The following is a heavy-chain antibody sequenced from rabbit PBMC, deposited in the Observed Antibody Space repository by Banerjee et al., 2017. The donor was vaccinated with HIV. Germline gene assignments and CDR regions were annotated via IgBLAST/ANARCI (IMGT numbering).Heavy chain of an antibody. CDR2: IYTNSGNT. CDR3: AREGL. CDR1: GIDFSSYYY. D-gene: IGHD5-1*01. Sequence: QQQLEESGGGLVKPGGTLTLTCKASGIDFSSYYYMCWVRQAPGKGLELIACIYTNSGNTWYASWVNGRFTISKTSSTTVTLQMTSLTAADTATYFCAREGLWGPGTLVTVS. V-gene: IGHV1S43*01. J-gene: IGHJ4*01.